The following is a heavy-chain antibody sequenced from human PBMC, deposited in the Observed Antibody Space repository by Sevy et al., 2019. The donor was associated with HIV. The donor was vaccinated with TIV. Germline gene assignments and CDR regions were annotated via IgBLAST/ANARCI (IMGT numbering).Heavy chain of an antibody. CDR3: ARVSGWYRRYGMDV. CDR2: MNTNTGNT. Sequence: ASVKASCKASGFTFASYDIYWVRQATGQGLEWMGWMNTNTGNTGFAQKFQGRVTMTRNTSITTTYMELSNLRSEDTAVYYCARVSGWYRRYGMDVWGQGTTVTVSS. D-gene: IGHD6-19*01. V-gene: IGHV1-8*02. CDR1: GFTFASYD. J-gene: IGHJ6*02.